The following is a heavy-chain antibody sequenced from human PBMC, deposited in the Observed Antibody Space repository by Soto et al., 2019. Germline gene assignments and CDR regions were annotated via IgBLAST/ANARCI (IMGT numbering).Heavy chain of an antibody. D-gene: IGHD3-10*01. CDR1: GFTFSGSA. V-gene: IGHV3-73*02. CDR2: IRSQANSYAT. Sequence: EVQLVESGGGLVQPGGSLKLSCAASGFTFSGSAMHWVRQASGKGLEWVGRIRSQANSYATAYAASVKGRFTISRDDSKNTAYLQMHSLKTEDTAVYYCTGLRHGSSYYYYCMDVWGQGTTVTVSS. J-gene: IGHJ6*02. CDR3: TGLRHGSSYYYYCMDV.